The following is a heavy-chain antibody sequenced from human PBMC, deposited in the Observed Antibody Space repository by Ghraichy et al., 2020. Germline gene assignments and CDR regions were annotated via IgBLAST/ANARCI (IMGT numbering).Heavy chain of an antibody. D-gene: IGHD2-15*01. CDR1: KFAFSNYA. Sequence: GGSLRLSCVASKFAFSNYAMSWVRQAPGKGLEWVAPIRGSGEATYYADAVKGRFSISRDNSKSILYLRMSSLRALDTAVYYCVTDPCSSGGCNSGNFDNWGQGTLVTVSS. CDR3: VTDPCSSGGCNSGNFDN. CDR2: IRGSGEAT. V-gene: IGHV3-23*01. J-gene: IGHJ4*02.